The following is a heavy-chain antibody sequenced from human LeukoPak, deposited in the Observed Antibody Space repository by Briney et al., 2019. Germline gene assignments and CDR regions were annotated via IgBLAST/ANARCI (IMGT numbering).Heavy chain of an antibody. CDR3: ARGGMYYDFWSGYRIFDY. Sequence: SETLSLTCAVYGGSFSGYYWSWIRQPPGKGLEWIGEINHSGSTNYNPSLKSRVTISVGTSKNQLSLKLSSVTAADTAVYYCARGGMYYDFWSGYRIFDYWGQGTLVTVSS. V-gene: IGHV4-34*01. D-gene: IGHD3-3*01. CDR1: GGSFSGYY. J-gene: IGHJ4*02. CDR2: INHSGST.